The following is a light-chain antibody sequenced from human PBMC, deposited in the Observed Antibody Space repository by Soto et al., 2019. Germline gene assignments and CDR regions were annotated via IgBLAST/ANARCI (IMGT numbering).Light chain of an antibody. J-gene: IGKJ2*03. Sequence: ENVLTQPPGTLSLSPGERATLSCRATQSGNSNYLAWYQQKPGQAPRLLIYGAFNRATGVPNSFSCSGSGTVLTVSISVLEREDFAVYYCYQYGLSPLHCCGQGTMLEIK. CDR2: GAF. V-gene: IGKV3-20*01. CDR1: QSGNSNY. CDR3: YQYGLSPLHC.